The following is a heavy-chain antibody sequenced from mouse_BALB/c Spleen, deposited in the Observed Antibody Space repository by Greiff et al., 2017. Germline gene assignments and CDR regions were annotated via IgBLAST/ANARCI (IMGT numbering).Heavy chain of an antibody. Sequence: QVQLQQSGAELVKPGTSVKLSCKASGYNFTSYWINWVKLRPGQGLEWIGDIYPGSGSTNYNEKFKSKATLTVDTSSSTAYMQLSSLASEDSAVYYCARTGTDYAMDYWGQGTSVTVSS. D-gene: IGHD4-1*01. V-gene: IGHV1-55*01. CDR2: IYPGSGST. J-gene: IGHJ4*01. CDR3: ARTGTDYAMDY. CDR1: GYNFTSYW.